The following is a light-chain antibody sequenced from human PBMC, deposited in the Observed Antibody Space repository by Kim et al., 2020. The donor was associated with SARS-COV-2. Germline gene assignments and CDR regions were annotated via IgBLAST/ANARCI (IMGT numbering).Light chain of an antibody. Sequence: AIRMTQSPSSLSASTGDRVTITCRASQGISSYLAWYQQKPGKAPKLLIYAASTLQSGVPSRFSGSGSGTDFTLTISCLQSEDFATYYCQQYYSYPLTSGGGTTVDIK. CDR3: QQYYSYPLT. CDR1: QGISSY. J-gene: IGKJ4*01. CDR2: AAS. V-gene: IGKV1-8*01.